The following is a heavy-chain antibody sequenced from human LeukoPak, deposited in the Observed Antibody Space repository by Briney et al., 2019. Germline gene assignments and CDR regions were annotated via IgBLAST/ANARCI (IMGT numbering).Heavy chain of an antibody. V-gene: IGHV3-11*01. J-gene: IGHJ4*02. D-gene: IGHD6-13*01. CDR1: GSTFSDYY. CDR2: ISSSGSTI. CDR3: ARDPAVLSIAAANRRGGYFDY. Sequence: AGGSLRLSCAASGSTFSDYYMNWIRQAPGKGLEWVSYISSSGSTIYYADSVKGRFTISRDNAKNSLYLQMNSLRAEDTAVYYCARDPAVLSIAAANRRGGYFDYWGQGTLVTVSS.